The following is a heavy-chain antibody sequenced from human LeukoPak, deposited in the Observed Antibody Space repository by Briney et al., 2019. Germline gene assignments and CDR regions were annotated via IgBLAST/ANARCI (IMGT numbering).Heavy chain of an antibody. J-gene: IGHJ6*02. V-gene: IGHV3-21*01. CDR1: GFTFSSYS. CDR2: ISSSSSYI. D-gene: IGHD2-21*02. Sequence: GGSLRLSCAASGFTFSSYSMDWVRQAPGKGLEWVSSISSSSSYIYYADSVKGRFTISRDNAKNSLYLQMNSLRAEDTAVYYCAREGCGGDCYSYYYYGMDVWGQGTTVTVSS. CDR3: AREGCGGDCYSYYYYGMDV.